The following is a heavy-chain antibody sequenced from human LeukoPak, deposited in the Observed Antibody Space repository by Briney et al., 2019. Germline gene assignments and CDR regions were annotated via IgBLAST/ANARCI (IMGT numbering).Heavy chain of an antibody. D-gene: IGHD3-22*01. CDR3: ARGRVPGTMIVVARNYYMDV. CDR2: IIPIFGTA. J-gene: IGHJ6*03. V-gene: IGHV1-69*05. CDR1: GGTFSSYA. Sequence: GSSVKVSCKASGGTFSSYAISWVRQAPGQGLEWMGGIIPIFGTANYAQKFQGRVTITTDESTSTAYMELSSLRSEDTAVYYCARGRVPGTMIVVARNYYMDVWGKGTTVTVSS.